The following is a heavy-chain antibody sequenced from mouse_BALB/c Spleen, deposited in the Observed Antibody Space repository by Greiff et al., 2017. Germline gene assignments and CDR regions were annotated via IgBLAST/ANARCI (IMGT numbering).Heavy chain of an antibody. J-gene: IGHJ4*01. CDR2: ISSGGSYT. D-gene: IGHD2-1*01. CDR1: GFTFSSYG. V-gene: IGHV5-6*01. CDR3: ARRGYGNYGNYAMDY. Sequence: EVQLVESGGGLVKPGGSLKLSCAASGFTFSSYGMSWVRQTPDKRLEWVATISSGGSYTYYPDSVKGRFTISRDNAKNTLYLQMSSLKSEDTAMYYCARRGYGNYGNYAMDYWGQGTSVTVSS.